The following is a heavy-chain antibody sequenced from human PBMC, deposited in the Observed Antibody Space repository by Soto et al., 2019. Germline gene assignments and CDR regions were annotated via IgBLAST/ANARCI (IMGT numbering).Heavy chain of an antibody. CDR1: GGSFSGHY. D-gene: IGHD3-10*01. CDR2: INYSETT. Sequence: SETLSLTCAAYGGSFSGHYSSWVRQPPGKGLEWIGEINYSETTNYNPSLESPVTVSVDSFKNQCTLKVTSVTAADTAVYYCARRYGSGKYYFDFWGQGTPVTVSS. V-gene: IGHV4-34*01. CDR3: ARRYGSGKYYFDF. J-gene: IGHJ4*02.